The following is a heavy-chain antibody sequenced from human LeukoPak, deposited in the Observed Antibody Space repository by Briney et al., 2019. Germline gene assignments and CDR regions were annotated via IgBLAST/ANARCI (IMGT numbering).Heavy chain of an antibody. CDR3: AKEPGIEIWFNFDY. Sequence: PGGSLRLSCAASGFTFSNYAVTWVRQAPGKGLEWVSGINGRGDRTYYAASVKGRFTISRDNSKNTLYLQMNSLRAEDTAIYYCAKEPGIEIWFNFDYWGQGTPVTVSS. J-gene: IGHJ4*02. V-gene: IGHV3-23*01. CDR1: GFTFSNYA. D-gene: IGHD5-18*01. CDR2: INGRGDRT.